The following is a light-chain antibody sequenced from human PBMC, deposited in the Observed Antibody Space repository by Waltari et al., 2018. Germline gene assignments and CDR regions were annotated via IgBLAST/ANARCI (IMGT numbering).Light chain of an antibody. Sequence: QSALTQPPSASGSPGQSVTMSCTGTSGDVGGYGYVSWYQQHPGKAPQLLIYEVTKRPPGVPARSSGFKAGNPASLTVSGLQPDDEALYYCSSYASIKHVWEVGGGTQLTVL. CDR3: SSYASIKHVWE. CDR2: EVT. J-gene: IGLJ2*01. V-gene: IGLV2-8*01. CDR1: SGDVGGYGY.